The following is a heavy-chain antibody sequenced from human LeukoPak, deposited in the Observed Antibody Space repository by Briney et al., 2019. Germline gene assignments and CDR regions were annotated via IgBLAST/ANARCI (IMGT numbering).Heavy chain of an antibody. J-gene: IGHJ4*02. Sequence: PSETLSHTCTVSGGSISSSSYYWGWIRQPPGKGLEWIGSIYYSGSTYYNPSLKSRVTISVDTSKNQFSLKLSSVTAADTAVYYCARRGTVTTGGYFDYWGQGTLVTVSS. D-gene: IGHD4-17*01. CDR1: GGSISSSSYY. V-gene: IGHV4-39*01. CDR2: IYYSGST. CDR3: ARRGTVTTGGYFDY.